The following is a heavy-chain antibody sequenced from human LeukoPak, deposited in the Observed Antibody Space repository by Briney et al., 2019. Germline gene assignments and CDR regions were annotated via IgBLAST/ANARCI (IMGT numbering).Heavy chain of an antibody. CDR1: GFTSGDYA. CDR3: TRVHYYYDSSGYMAGY. CDR2: IRSKAYGGTT. Sequence: PGGSLRLSCTASGFTSGDYAMSWFRQAPGKGLEWVGFIRSKAYGGTTEYAASVKGRFTISRDDSKSIAYLQMNSLKTEDTAVYYCTRVHYYYDSSGYMAGYWGQGTLVTVSS. J-gene: IGHJ4*02. D-gene: IGHD3-22*01. V-gene: IGHV3-49*03.